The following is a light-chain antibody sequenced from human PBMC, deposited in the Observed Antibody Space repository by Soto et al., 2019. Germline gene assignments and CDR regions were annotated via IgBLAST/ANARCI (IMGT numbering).Light chain of an antibody. V-gene: IGLV2-14*01. CDR3: NSYTRFSTYV. CDR2: EVT. J-gene: IGLJ1*01. Sequence: QSALTQPASVSGSPGQSITISCTGTSSDIGAYNYVSWYQQYPGKAPKLMIYEVTYRPSGVSSRFSGSKSGNTASLTISGLQAEDEADYYCNSYTRFSTYVFGTGTKLTVL. CDR1: SSDIGAYNY.